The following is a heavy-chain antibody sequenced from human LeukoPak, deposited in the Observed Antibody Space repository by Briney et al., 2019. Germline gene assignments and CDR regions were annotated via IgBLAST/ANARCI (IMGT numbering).Heavy chain of an antibody. D-gene: IGHD2-15*01. V-gene: IGHV1-18*01. Sequence: GASVKVSCKACGYTFTSYVISWVRQAPGQGLEWMGWISAYNGNTNNAQKLQCRVTMTTDTSTSTAYMELRSLRSDDTAVYYCARAAGGGSPFDYWGQGTLVTVSS. CDR2: ISAYNGNT. J-gene: IGHJ4*02. CDR1: GYTFTSYV. CDR3: ARAAGGGSPFDY.